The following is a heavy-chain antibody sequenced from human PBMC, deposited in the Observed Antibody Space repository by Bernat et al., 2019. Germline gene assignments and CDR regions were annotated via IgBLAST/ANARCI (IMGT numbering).Heavy chain of an antibody. CDR2: ISWNSGSI. Sequence: EVQLVESGGGLVQPGRSLRLSCVASGFTFDDYAMHWVRQAPGKGLEWVSGISWNSGSIGYADSVKGRFTISRDNAKNSLYLQMNSLRAEDTALYYCAKGFHPHIAAANLDWGQGTLVTVSS. D-gene: IGHD6-13*01. J-gene: IGHJ4*02. CDR3: AKGFHPHIAAANLD. CDR1: GFTFDDYA. V-gene: IGHV3-9*01.